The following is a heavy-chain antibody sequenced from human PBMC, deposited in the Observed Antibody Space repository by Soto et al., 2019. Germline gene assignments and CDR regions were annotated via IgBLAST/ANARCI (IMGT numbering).Heavy chain of an antibody. CDR3: ARKGITTATPLKYYYYGMDV. Sequence: SETLSLTCTVSGGSIGSYYWSWIRQPPGKGLEWIGYIYYSGSTNYNPSLKSRVTISVDTSKNQFSLKLSSVTAADTAVYYCARKGITTATPLKYYYYGMDVWGQGTTVTVSS. CDR2: IYYSGST. V-gene: IGHV4-59*01. D-gene: IGHD3-16*01. CDR1: GGSIGSYY. J-gene: IGHJ6*02.